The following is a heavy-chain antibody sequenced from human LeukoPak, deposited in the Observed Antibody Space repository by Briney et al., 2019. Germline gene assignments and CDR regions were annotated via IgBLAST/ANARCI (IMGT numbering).Heavy chain of an antibody. CDR2: INPNSGGT. CDR3: ARGYSSSWLDY. J-gene: IGHJ4*02. CDR1: GYTFTAFY. V-gene: IGHV1-2*06. D-gene: IGHD6-13*01. Sequence: ASVKVSCKASGYTFTAFYMHWVRQAPGQGLEWMGRINPNSGGTKYAQKFQGRVTMTTDTSINTAYLELSRLRSDDTAVYYCARGYSSSWLDYWGQGTLVTVSS.